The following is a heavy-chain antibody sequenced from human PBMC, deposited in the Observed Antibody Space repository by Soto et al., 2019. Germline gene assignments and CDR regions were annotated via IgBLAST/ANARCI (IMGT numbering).Heavy chain of an antibody. D-gene: IGHD3-3*01. CDR2: IIPIFGTA. CDR3: ARGLGITIFGLVTPPAYMDV. CDR1: GGTFSSYA. J-gene: IGHJ6*02. Sequence: SVNVSCKXSGGTFSSYAISWVRQAPGQGLEWMGGIIPIFGTANYAQKFQGRVTITADESTSTAYMELSSLRSEDTAVYYCARGLGITIFGLVTPPAYMDVWGQGTTVTVSS. V-gene: IGHV1-69*13.